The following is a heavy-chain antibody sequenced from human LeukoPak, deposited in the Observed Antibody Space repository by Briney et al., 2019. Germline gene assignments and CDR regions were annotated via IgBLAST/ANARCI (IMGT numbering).Heavy chain of an antibody. CDR2: IYSGGNP. J-gene: IGHJ4*02. Sequence: SETLSLTCSVSDDPINSDTYYWGWFSQPPGKGLEWIASIYSGGNPFYNPSLKSRVTISIDTSKKQFSLKLTSVTAADTAVYYCARDQRSLFDVWGQGSLVTVSS. V-gene: IGHV4-39*07. CDR1: DDPINSDTYY. D-gene: IGHD1-26*01. CDR3: ARDQRSLFDV.